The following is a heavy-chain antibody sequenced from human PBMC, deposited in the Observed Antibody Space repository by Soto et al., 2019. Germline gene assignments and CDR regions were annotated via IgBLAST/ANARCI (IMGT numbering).Heavy chain of an antibody. CDR2: ISHDGNKD. D-gene: IGHD3-10*01. Sequence: ESGGNVVQPGRSLRLSCVASGFTFRRFGMHWVRQAPGKGLEWVATISHDGNKDYYAESVKGRFTVSRDNSRDTIYLEMNSVRADDTAVYYCAKDMGPSPRPPDSLDIWGQGTVVTVSS. J-gene: IGHJ3*02. V-gene: IGHV3-30*18. CDR3: AKDMGPSPRPPDSLDI. CDR1: GFTFRRFG.